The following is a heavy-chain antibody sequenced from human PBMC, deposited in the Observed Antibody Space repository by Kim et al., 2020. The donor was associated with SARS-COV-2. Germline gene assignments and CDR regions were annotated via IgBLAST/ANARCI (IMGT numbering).Heavy chain of an antibody. CDR2: IYYSGST. D-gene: IGHD3-22*01. V-gene: IGHV4-39*01. J-gene: IGHJ4*02. CDR1: GGSISNSSHY. Sequence: SETLSLTCTVSGGSISNSSHYWGWIRQPPGKGLEWIGSIYYSGSTYYNPSLKSRLTISADTSKNQFSLKLTSVTAADTAVYYCARRQWYHDSSGFNYWGQGTLVTVSS. CDR3: ARRQWYHDSSGFNY.